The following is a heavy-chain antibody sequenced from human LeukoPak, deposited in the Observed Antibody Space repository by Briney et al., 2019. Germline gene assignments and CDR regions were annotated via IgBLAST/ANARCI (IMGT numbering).Heavy chain of an antibody. V-gene: IGHV4-59*01. CDR1: GGSISSYY. CDR3: ARGWGYSNYDY. J-gene: IGHJ4*02. D-gene: IGHD4-11*01. CDR2: IYYSGST. Sequence: PSETLSLTCTVSGGSISSYYWSWIRQPPGKGLEWIGYIYYSGSTNYNPSLKSRVTISVDTSKNQFSLKLSSVPAADTAVYYCARGWGYSNYDYWGQGTLVTVSS.